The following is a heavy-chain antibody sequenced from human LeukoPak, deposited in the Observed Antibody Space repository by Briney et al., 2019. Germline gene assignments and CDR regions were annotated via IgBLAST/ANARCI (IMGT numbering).Heavy chain of an antibody. D-gene: IGHD3-3*01. Sequence: SETLSLTCTVSGGSISSSSYYWGWIRQPPGKGLEWIGSIYYSGSTYYNPSLKSRVTMSVDTSKNQFSLKLSSVTAADTAVYYCASLPREYYDFWSDPTGYYYMDVWGKGTTVTVSS. CDR2: IYYSGST. CDR1: GGSISSSSYY. J-gene: IGHJ6*03. CDR3: ASLPREYYDFWSDPTGYYYMDV. V-gene: IGHV4-39*07.